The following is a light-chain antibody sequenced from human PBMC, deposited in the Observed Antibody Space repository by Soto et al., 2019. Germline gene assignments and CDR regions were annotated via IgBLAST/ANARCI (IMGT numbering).Light chain of an antibody. CDR3: CSYAGSYTVP. Sequence: QSALTQPRSVSGSPGQSVTISCTGTSSDVGGYNYVSWYQQHPGKAPKLMIYDVSKRPSGVPDRFSGSKSGNTASLTISGLQAEDEADYYCCSYAGSYTVPFGGGTQLTVL. V-gene: IGLV2-11*01. CDR1: SSDVGGYNY. J-gene: IGLJ2*01. CDR2: DVS.